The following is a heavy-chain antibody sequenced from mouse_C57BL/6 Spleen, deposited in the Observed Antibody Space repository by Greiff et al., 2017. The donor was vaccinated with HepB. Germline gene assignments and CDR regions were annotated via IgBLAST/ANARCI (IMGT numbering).Heavy chain of an antibody. Sequence: EVKLVESGPGLVKPSQSLSLTCSVTGYSITSGYYWNWIRQFPGNKLEWMGYISYDGSNNYNPSLKNRISITRDTSKNQFFLKLNSVTTEDTATYYCARGPRGWFAYWGQGTLVTVSA. CDR1: GYSITSGYY. CDR3: ARGPRGWFAY. V-gene: IGHV3-6*01. CDR2: ISYDGSN. J-gene: IGHJ3*01.